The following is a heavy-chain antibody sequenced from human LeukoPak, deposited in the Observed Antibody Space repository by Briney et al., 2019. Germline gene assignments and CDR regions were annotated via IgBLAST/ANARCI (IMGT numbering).Heavy chain of an antibody. CDR2: IYTSGST. D-gene: IGHD6-13*01. V-gene: IGHV4-61*02. J-gene: IGHJ3*02. CDR3: ARYSSSWRGDAFDI. CDR1: GGSISGGSHY. Sequence: PSETLSLTCSVSGGSISGGSHYWSWIRQPVGEGLEWIGRIYTSGSTNYNPSLKSRVTISVDTSKNQFSLKLSSVTAADTAVYYCARYSSSWRGDAFDIWGQGTMVTVSS.